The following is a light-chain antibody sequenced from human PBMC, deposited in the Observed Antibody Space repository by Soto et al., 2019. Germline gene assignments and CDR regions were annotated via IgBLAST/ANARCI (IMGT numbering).Light chain of an antibody. CDR2: GAS. CDR1: QSISSNF. J-gene: IGKJ5*01. Sequence: EIVLTQSPGTLSLSPGEGATLSCRASQSISSNFLAWYQQKRGQAPRLLIHGASNRATGIPDRFSGSGSGTDFTLTITRLEPEDFAVYYCQQYGSSLITFGQGTRLEIK. CDR3: QQYGSSLIT. V-gene: IGKV3-20*01.